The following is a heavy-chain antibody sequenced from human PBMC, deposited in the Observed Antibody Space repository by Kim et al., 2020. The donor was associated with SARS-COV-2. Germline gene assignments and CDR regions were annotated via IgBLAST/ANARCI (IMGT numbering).Heavy chain of an antibody. J-gene: IGHJ3*02. D-gene: IGHD3-3*01. CDR2: ISWNSGSI. V-gene: IGHV3-9*01. CDR3: AKDYDFWSGDAFDI. CDR1: GFTFGDYA. Sequence: GGSLRLSCAASGFTFGDYAMHWVRQAPGKGLEWVSGISWNSGSIGYADSVKGRFTISRDNAKNSLYLQMNSLRAEDTALYYCAKDYDFWSGDAFDIWGQGTMVTVSS.